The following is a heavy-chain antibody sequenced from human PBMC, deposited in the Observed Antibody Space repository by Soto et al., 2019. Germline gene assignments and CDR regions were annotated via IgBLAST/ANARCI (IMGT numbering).Heavy chain of an antibody. J-gene: IGHJ3*01. Sequence: EVQFLESGGGVVRPGGSLRLSCVASGLSLDSYAMTWVRQSPGKALEWVACITANGAFTSYTDSVRGRFTISGNNSKYTLDLQVDSLRAYDTAVYYCGKGPNGDYFRAFDFWGQGTTIIVSS. CDR3: GKGPNGDYFRAFDF. CDR2: ITANGAFT. CDR1: GLSLDSYA. D-gene: IGHD4-17*01. V-gene: IGHV3-23*01.